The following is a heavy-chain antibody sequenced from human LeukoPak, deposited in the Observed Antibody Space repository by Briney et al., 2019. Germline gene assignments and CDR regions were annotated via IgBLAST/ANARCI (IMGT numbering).Heavy chain of an antibody. CDR3: ARGWEANLDV. CDR1: NGSISNYF. Sequence: SETLSLTCTVSNGSISNYFWSWIRQPPGKGLEWIGYVHHSGTANYNPSLMSRVNISIDTSEHRLSLKLSSVTAADTALYYCARGWEANLDVWGKGTTVTVSS. CDR2: VHHSGTA. J-gene: IGHJ6*04. V-gene: IGHV4-59*01. D-gene: IGHD1-26*01.